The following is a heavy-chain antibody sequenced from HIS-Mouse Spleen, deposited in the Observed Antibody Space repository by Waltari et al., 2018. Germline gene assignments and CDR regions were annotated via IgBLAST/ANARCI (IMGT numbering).Heavy chain of an antibody. CDR1: GYTFTGYY. CDR2: INPTSGGT. J-gene: IGHJ4*02. CDR3: ARGFGVGATNYFDY. V-gene: IGHV1-2*02. D-gene: IGHD1-26*01. Sequence: QVQLVQSGAEVKKPGASVKVSCKASGYTFTGYYMHWVRQAPGQGLEWMGWINPTSGGTNYAQKFQGRVTMTRDTSISTAYMELSRLRSDDTAVYYCARGFGVGATNYFDYWGQGTLVTVSS.